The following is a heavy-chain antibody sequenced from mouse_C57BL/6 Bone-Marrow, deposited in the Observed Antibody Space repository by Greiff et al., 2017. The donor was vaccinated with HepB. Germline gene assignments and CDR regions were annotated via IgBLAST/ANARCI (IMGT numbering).Heavy chain of an antibody. V-gene: IGHV3-8*01. D-gene: IGHD1-1*01. CDR1: GYSITSDY. CDR2: ISYSGST. CDR3: ARNDYYYGSSYVWYFDV. Sequence: EVQLQQSGPGLAKPSQTLSLTCSVTGYSITSDYWNWIRKFPGNKLEYMGYISYSGSTYYNPSLKSRISITRDTSKNQYYLQLNSVTTEDTATYYCARNDYYYGSSYVWYFDVWGTGTTVTVSS. J-gene: IGHJ1*03.